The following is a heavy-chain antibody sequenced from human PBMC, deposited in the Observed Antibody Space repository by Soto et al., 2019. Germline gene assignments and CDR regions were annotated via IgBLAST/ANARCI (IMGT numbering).Heavy chain of an antibody. V-gene: IGHV4-30-4*02. CDR2: IYYSGST. Sequence: SETLSLTCTVSGGSISSGDYYWSWIRQPPGQGLERIGYIYYSGSTYYNPSLKRRVTISVDTSKNQFYLKLSSVSAADTAVEYCGRDWTATGAFDIWGQGTMVTVSS. J-gene: IGHJ3*02. D-gene: IGHD3-3*01. CDR1: GGSISSGDYY. CDR3: GRDWTATGAFDI.